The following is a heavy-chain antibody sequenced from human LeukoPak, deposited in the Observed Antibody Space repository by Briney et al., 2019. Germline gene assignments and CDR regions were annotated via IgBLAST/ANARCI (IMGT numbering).Heavy chain of an antibody. CDR3: ASLMARGRWERKNY. J-gene: IGHJ4*02. CDR1: GFTFSSYA. V-gene: IGHV3-30-3*01. CDR2: ISYDGSNK. D-gene: IGHD1-26*01. Sequence: GGSLRLSCAASGFTFSSYAMHWVRQAPGKGLEWVAVISYDGSNKYYADSVKGRFTISRDNSKNTLYLQMNSLRAEDTAVYHCASLMARGRWERKNYWGQGTLVTVSS.